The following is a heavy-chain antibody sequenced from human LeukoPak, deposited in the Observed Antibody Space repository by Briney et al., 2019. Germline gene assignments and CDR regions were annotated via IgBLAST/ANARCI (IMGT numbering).Heavy chain of an antibody. J-gene: IGHJ6*03. Sequence: GGALRLSCAASGFNFISYGMHLVRRAPGKGLEGVAFIRYDGSNKYYADSVKGRFTISRDNSKNTLYLQMKSLRAEDTAVYYCAKGGGYEAQYYYYYLDVWGKGTTVTISS. CDR2: IRYDGSNK. CDR3: AKGGGYEAQYYYYYLDV. CDR1: GFNFISYG. V-gene: IGHV3-30*02. D-gene: IGHD5-12*01.